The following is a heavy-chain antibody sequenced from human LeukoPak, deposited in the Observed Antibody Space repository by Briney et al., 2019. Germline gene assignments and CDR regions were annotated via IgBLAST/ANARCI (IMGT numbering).Heavy chain of an antibody. V-gene: IGHV3-23*01. CDR1: GFTFSNYV. CDR3: GKGRGLIIPLDY. D-gene: IGHD3-10*01. CDR2: ISGSGDTT. J-gene: IGHJ4*02. Sequence: GGSLRLSCAASGFTFSNYVMSWVRQAPGKGQEWVSGISGSGDTTYYADSVKGRFTISRDNSKNTLYLQMNSLRAEDTAVYYCGKGRGLIIPLDYWGQGTLVTVSS.